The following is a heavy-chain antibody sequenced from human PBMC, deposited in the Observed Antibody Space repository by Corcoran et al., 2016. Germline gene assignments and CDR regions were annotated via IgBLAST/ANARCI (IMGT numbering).Heavy chain of an antibody. D-gene: IGHD3-10*01. CDR3: ARDFRLEAAGSGYYFYGMDL. J-gene: IGHJ6*02. Sequence: EVQLVESGGGLIQPGGSLRISCAASGFTVSSNYMSWVRQAPGKGLEWVSVLYAGGSTYYADSVKGRFTISRDDSKNTLYLQMNSLRAEDTAVDYCARDFRLEAAGSGYYFYGMDLWGQGTTVTVFS. CDR1: GFTVSSNY. CDR2: LYAGGST. V-gene: IGHV3-53*01.